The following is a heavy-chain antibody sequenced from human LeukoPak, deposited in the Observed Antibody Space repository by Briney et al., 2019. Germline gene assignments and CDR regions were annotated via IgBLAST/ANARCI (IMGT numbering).Heavy chain of an antibody. J-gene: IGHJ4*02. Sequence: SVKVSCKASGGTFSSYAISWVRQAPGQGLEWMGGIIPIFGTANYAQKFQGRVTITTDESTSTAYMELSSLRSEDTAVYYCASLSYGSGSYYNVELDYWGQGTLVTVSS. CDR3: ASLSYGSGSYYNVELDY. CDR1: GGTFSSYA. V-gene: IGHV1-69*05. D-gene: IGHD3-10*01. CDR2: IIPIFGTA.